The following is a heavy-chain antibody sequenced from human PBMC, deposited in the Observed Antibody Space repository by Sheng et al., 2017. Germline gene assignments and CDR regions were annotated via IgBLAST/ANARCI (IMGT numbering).Heavy chain of an antibody. V-gene: IGHV3-23*04. J-gene: IGHJ6*03. CDR2: ISGSSGSA. Sequence: EVQLVESGGALEQPGGALRLACAASGFTFSSYGMAWVRQAPGKGLEWVSDISGSSGSAYYSDFVKGRFTISRDNSKNTLYLQMNSLRAEDTAVYYCAKGAREYDTLTSYWRDYYYMDVWGIGTAVTV. CDR1: GFTFSSYG. CDR3: AKGAREYDTLTSYWRDYYYMDV. D-gene: IGHD3-9*01.